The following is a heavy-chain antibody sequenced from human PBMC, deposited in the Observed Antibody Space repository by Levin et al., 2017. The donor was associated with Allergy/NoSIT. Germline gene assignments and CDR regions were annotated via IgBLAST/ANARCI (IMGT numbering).Heavy chain of an antibody. Sequence: GESLKISCTASGFTFGDYAMSWFRQAPGKGLEWVGFIRSKAYGGTTEYAASVKGRFTISRDDSKSIAYLQMNSLKTEDTAVYYCTRVLGYCSGGSCYSEPEVVDYWGQGTLVTVSS. CDR1: GFTFGDYA. CDR3: TRVLGYCSGGSCYSEPEVVDY. J-gene: IGHJ4*02. V-gene: IGHV3-49*03. D-gene: IGHD2-15*01. CDR2: IRSKAYGGTT.